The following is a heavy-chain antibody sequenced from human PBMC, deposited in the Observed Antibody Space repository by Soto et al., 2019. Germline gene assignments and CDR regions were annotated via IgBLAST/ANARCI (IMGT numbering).Heavy chain of an antibody. V-gene: IGHV3-23*01. J-gene: IGHJ4*02. CDR1: GFTFSSYA. CDR2: ISGSGGST. Sequence: PGGSLRLSCAASGFTFSSYAMSWVRQAPGKGLEWVSAISGSGGSTYYADSVKGRFTISRDKSKNTLYLQMNSLRAEDTAVYYCASDLPPEGASGYYLWGQGTLVTVSS. D-gene: IGHD3-22*01. CDR3: ASDLPPEGASGYYL.